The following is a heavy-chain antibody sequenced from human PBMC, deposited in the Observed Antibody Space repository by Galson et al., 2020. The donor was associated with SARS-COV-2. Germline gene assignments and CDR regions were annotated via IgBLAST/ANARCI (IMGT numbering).Heavy chain of an antibody. Sequence: GESLKISCAASGFTFSNAWMSWVRQAPGKGLEWVGRIKSKTDGGTTDYAAPVKGRFTISRDDSKNTLYLQMNSLKTEDTAVYYCTTDLWFGESYPREWYYYYGMDVWGQGTTVTVSS. CDR2: IKSKTDGGTT. V-gene: IGHV3-15*01. CDR1: GFTFSNAW. D-gene: IGHD3-10*01. CDR3: TTDLWFGESYPREWYYYYGMDV. J-gene: IGHJ6*02.